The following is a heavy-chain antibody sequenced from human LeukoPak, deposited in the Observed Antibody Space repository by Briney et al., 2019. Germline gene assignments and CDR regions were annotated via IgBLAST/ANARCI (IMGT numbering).Heavy chain of an antibody. J-gene: IGHJ5*02. Sequence: SETLSLTCAVYGGSFSGYYWSWLRQPPGKGGEGIGEINHSGSTNYNPSLKSRLTISVDTSKNQFSLKLSSVTAADTAVYYCARGRGIAARRWFDPWGQGTLVTVSS. CDR1: GGSFSGYY. D-gene: IGHD6-6*01. CDR2: INHSGST. V-gene: IGHV4-34*01. CDR3: ARGRGIAARRWFDP.